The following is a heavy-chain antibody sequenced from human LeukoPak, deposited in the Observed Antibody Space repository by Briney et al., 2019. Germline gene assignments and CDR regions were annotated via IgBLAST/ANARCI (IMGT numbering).Heavy chain of an antibody. D-gene: IGHD2-2*01. V-gene: IGHV3-21*01. CDR3: ARAIVVVPAATYYYGMDV. CDR1: GFTFSSYS. Sequence: GGSLRLSCAASGFTFSSYSMNWVRQAPGKGLEWVSSISSSSSYIYYADSVKGRFTISRDNAKNSLYPQMNSLRAEDTAVYYCARAIVVVPAATYYYGMDVWGQGTTVTVSS. CDR2: ISSSSSYI. J-gene: IGHJ6*02.